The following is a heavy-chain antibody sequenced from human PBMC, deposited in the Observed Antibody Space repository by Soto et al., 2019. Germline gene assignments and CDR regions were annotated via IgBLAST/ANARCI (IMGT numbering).Heavy chain of an antibody. D-gene: IGHD3-10*01. CDR2: IYSGGYT. CDR3: ATQPGGGGY. V-gene: IGHV3-53*01. CDR1: GFTVSNNY. Sequence: EVQLVESGGGLIQPGGSLRLSCAVSGFTVSNNYMSWVRQAPGKGLEGVSVIYSGGYTAYGDSVKGRFTISRDNSKKPLTLQMKPLGPQATAVFYWATQPGGGGYWGQGTLVTVSS. J-gene: IGHJ4*02.